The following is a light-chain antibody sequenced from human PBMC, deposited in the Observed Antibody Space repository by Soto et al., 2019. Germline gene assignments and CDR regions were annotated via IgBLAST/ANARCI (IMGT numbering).Light chain of an antibody. CDR1: QSAISN. CDR2: DAS. Sequence: EIVMTQSPATLSVSPGERVTLSCRASQSAISNLAWYQQKPGQTPRLLIYDASTRATDIPARISGSGSGTEFTLTISSLRSEDFAVYFCQQYYNWPRTFGQGTKVDIK. CDR3: QQYYNWPRT. J-gene: IGKJ1*01. V-gene: IGKV3-15*01.